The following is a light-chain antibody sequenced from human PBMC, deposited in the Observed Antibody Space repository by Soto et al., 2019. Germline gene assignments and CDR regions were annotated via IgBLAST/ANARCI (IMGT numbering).Light chain of an antibody. Sequence: QSVLTQPASVSGSPGQSITISCTGTSSDVGGYNYVSWYQQHPGKAPKLMIYEVSNRASGVSKRFSGFKSGNTASLTNPGPQAGEEADYYWRSYTSRSTPLVFRGGTKLTVL. CDR3: RSYTSRSTPLV. CDR1: SSDVGGYNY. CDR2: EVS. V-gene: IGLV2-14*01. J-gene: IGLJ3*02.